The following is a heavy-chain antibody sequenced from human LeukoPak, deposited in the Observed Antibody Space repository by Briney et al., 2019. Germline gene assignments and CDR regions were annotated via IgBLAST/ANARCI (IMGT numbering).Heavy chain of an antibody. CDR2: MNPNSGNT. J-gene: IGHJ4*02. V-gene: IGHV1-8*01. CDR1: GYTFTSYD. Sequence: ASVKVSCKASGYTFTSYDINWVRQATGQGLEWMGWMNPNSGNTGYAQKFQGRVTMTRNTSISTAYMELSSLRSEDTAVYYCARDRISGDCYSCAIDYWGQGTLVTVSS. CDR3: ARDRISGDCYSCAIDY. D-gene: IGHD2-21*02.